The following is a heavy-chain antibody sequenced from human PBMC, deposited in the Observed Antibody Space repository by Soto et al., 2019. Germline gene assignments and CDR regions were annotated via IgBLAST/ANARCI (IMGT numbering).Heavy chain of an antibody. D-gene: IGHD2-2*01. Sequence: QVQLVESGGGVVQPGRSLRLSCAASGFTFSRYDMHWVRQAPGKGLEWVAVISYDGNNQYYADSVKGRFTISRDNSKNTLYLQMNSLRAEDTAVYHCAKDYLPLGYSINTGCYSDGMDVWGHGTTVTVSS. J-gene: IGHJ6*02. CDR3: AKDYLPLGYSINTGCYSDGMDV. CDR1: GFTFSRYD. CDR2: ISYDGNNQ. V-gene: IGHV3-30*18.